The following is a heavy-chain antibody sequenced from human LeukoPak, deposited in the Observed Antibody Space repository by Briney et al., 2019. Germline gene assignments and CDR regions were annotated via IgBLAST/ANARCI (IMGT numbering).Heavy chain of an antibody. CDR3: ASEKNWNFDY. D-gene: IGHD1-1*01. J-gene: IGHJ4*02. Sequence: PGGSLRLSCAASGFTFSSYSMNWVRQAPGKGLEWVSSISSSSSYIYYADSVKGRFTISRDNAKNSPYLQMNSLRAEDTAVYYCASEKNWNFDYWGQGTLVTVSS. CDR2: ISSSSSYI. V-gene: IGHV3-21*01. CDR1: GFTFSSYS.